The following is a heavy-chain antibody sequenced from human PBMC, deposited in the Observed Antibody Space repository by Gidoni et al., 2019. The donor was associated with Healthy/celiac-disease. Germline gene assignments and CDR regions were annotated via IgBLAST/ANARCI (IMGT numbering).Heavy chain of an antibody. CDR1: GGSISSGGYY. J-gene: IGHJ4*02. CDR3: ARVNVYYDILTGYFPFDY. V-gene: IGHV4-31*03. Sequence: QVQLQESGPGLVKPSQTLSLTCTVSGGSISSGGYYWSWIRQHPGKGLEWIEYIYYSGSTYYNPSLKSRVTISVDTSKNQFSLKLISVTAADTAVYYCARVNVYYDILTGYFPFDYWGQGTLVTVSS. CDR2: IYYSGST. D-gene: IGHD3-9*01.